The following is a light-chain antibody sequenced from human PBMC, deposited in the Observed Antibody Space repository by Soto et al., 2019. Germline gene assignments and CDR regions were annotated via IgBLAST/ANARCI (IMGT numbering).Light chain of an antibody. J-gene: IGLJ1*01. CDR1: SSDVGSYNR. Sequence: QSALTQPPSVSGSPGQSVTISCTGTSSDVGSYNRVSWYQQPPGTAPKLMIYEVSNRPSGVPDRFSGSKSGNTASLTISGLQAEDEVDYYCSSYTSSSTHYVFGTGTKLTVL. CDR3: SSYTSSSTHYV. V-gene: IGLV2-18*02. CDR2: EVS.